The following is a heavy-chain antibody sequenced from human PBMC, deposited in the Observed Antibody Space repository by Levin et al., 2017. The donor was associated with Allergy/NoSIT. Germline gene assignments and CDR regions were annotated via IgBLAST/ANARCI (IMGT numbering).Heavy chain of an antibody. D-gene: IGHD3-22*01. CDR3: AKGGYYSDNSAYYQLAKTFEC. Sequence: PGGSLRLSCAASGFAFRSYAMNWVRQAPGKGLEWVSGISGSGGGTYYADSVQGRFTISRDNSKNTLYLQMNSLRAEDTAVYFCAKGGYYSDNSAYYQLAKTFECWGQGTLLTVSS. J-gene: IGHJ4*02. CDR2: ISGSGGGT. V-gene: IGHV3-23*01. CDR1: GFAFRSYA.